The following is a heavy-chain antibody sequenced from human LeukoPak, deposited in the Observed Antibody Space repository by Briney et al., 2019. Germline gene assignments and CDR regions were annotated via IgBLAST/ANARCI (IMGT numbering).Heavy chain of an antibody. CDR1: GASIRTYF. J-gene: IGHJ5*02. Sequence: SETLSLTSTVSGASIRTYFWSWIRQSPGRGLEWIGNIYASGTTNYNPSLKSRVTISVDTSKNQFSLKLSSVTATDTAVYYCTRGIYRRLDPWGQGTLVTVSS. V-gene: IGHV4-4*08. CDR2: IYASGTT. CDR3: TRGIYRRLDP. D-gene: IGHD3-10*01.